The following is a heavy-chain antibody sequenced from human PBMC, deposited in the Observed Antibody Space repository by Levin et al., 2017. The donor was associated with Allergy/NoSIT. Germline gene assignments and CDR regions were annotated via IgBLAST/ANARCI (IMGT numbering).Heavy chain of an antibody. V-gene: IGHV3-30*04. J-gene: IGHJ6*02. CDR2: ISYDGSNK. D-gene: IGHD3-3*01. CDR3: ARQNGGTYYDFWSGYPTYMDV. Sequence: SCAASGFTFSSYAMHWVRQAPGKGLEWVAVISYDGSNKYYADSVKGRFTIPRDNSKNTLYLQMNSLRAEDAAVYYCARQNGGTYYDFWSGYPTYMDVWGQGTTVTVS. CDR1: GFTFSSYA.